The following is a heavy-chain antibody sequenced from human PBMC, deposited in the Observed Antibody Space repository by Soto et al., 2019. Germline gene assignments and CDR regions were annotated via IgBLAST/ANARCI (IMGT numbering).Heavy chain of an antibody. V-gene: IGHV3-30*18. CDR3: AKVGTSSLRDWFDP. J-gene: IGHJ5*02. D-gene: IGHD6-6*01. Sequence: GSLRLSCAASGFTFTSYAMHWVRQTPGKGLEWVAVMSSDGASKYYADSVKGRFTISRDNSKYTLYLQMNSLRGDDSAVYYCAKVGTSSLRDWFDPWGQGTLVTVSS. CDR2: MSSDGASK. CDR1: GFTFTSYA.